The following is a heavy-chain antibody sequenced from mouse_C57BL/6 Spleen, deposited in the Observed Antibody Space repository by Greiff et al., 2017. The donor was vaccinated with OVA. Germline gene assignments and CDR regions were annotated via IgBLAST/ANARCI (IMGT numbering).Heavy chain of an antibody. J-gene: IGHJ4*01. Sequence: VQLQQSGAELVMPGASVKLSCKASGYTFTSYWMHWVKQRPGQGLEWIGEIDPSDSYTNYNQKFKGKSTLTVDKSSSTAYMQLSSLTSEDSAVYYCARGTIVTSDYYAMDYWGQGTSVTVSS. CDR2: IDPSDSYT. V-gene: IGHV1-69*01. CDR1: GYTFTSYW. CDR3: ARGTIVTSDYYAMDY. D-gene: IGHD2-5*01.